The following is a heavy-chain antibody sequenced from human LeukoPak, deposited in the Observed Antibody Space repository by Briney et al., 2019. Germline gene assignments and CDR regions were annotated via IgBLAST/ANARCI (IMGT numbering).Heavy chain of an antibody. CDR3: ARDRGHPERGPEYYFDY. Sequence: SVKVSCKASGGTFSSYAISWVRQAPGQGLEWMGGIIPIFGTANYAQKFQGRVTITTDESTSTAYMELSSLGSEDTAVYYCARDRGHPERGPEYYFDYWGQGTLVTVSS. V-gene: IGHV1-69*05. J-gene: IGHJ4*02. CDR2: IIPIFGTA. CDR1: GGTFSSYA.